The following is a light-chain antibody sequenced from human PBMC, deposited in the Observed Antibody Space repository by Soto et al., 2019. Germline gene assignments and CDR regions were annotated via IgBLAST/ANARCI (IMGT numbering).Light chain of an antibody. Sequence: DIQLTQSPSTLSASVGDRVTITCRASHSVNSWLAWFQQKPGKAPKLLIYKASTLESGVPSRFSGSGSGTEFSLTITSLQPEDFATYYCQQLFDSPITFGQGTRLEIK. CDR3: QQLFDSPIT. V-gene: IGKV1-5*03. CDR1: HSVNSW. J-gene: IGKJ5*01. CDR2: KAS.